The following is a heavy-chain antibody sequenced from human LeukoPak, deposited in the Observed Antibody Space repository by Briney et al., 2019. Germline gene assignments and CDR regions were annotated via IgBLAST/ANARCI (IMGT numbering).Heavy chain of an antibody. CDR1: GFTFSSYG. CDR2: IWYDGSNK. V-gene: IGHV3-33*01. D-gene: IGHD3-22*01. Sequence: PGGSLRLSCAASGFTFSSYGMHWVRQAPGKGLEWVAVIWYDGSNKYYADSVKGRFTISRDNSKNTLYLQINSLRAEDTAVYYCARRKYYYDSSGYSLDYWGQGTLVTVSS. CDR3: ARRKYYYDSSGYSLDY. J-gene: IGHJ4*02.